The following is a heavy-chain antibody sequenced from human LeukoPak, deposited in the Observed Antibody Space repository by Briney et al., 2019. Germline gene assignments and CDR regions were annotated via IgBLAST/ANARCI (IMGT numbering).Heavy chain of an antibody. V-gene: IGHV3-23*01. CDR1: GFTFSTFA. J-gene: IGHJ4*02. D-gene: IGHD2-8*02. CDR3: ATYRQVLLPFES. CDR2: IFPSGGEI. Sequence: GGSLRLSCAASGFTFSTFAMIGVRQPPGKGLEWVSSIFPSGGEIHYADSVRGRFTISRDNSQSTLSLQMNSLRAEDTAIYYCATYRQVLLPFESWGQGTLVTVSS.